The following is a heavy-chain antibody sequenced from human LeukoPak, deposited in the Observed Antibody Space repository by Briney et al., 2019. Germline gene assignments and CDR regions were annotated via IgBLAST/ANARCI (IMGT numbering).Heavy chain of an antibody. J-gene: IGHJ6*03. V-gene: IGHV4-59*01. CDR1: GGSISSYY. D-gene: IGHD3-10*01. Sequence: SETLSLXCTVSGGSISSYYWSWIRQPPGKELEWIGYNSGSTNYNPSLKSRVTISVDTSKNQFSLKLSSVTAADTAVYYCARGTPGSSYYYYYYMDVWGKGTTVTVSS. CDR2: NSGST. CDR3: ARGTPGSSYYYYYYMDV.